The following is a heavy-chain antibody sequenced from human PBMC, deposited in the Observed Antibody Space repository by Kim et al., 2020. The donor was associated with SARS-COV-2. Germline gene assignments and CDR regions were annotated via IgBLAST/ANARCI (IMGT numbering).Heavy chain of an antibody. CDR3: ARGPQWGAGQTNPPHHYGMDV. CDR2: INHSGST. Sequence: SETLSLTCAVYGGSFSGYYWSWIRQPPGKGLEWIGEINHSGSTNYNPSLKSRVTISVDTSKNQFSLKLSSVTAADTAVYYCARGPQWGAGQTNPPHHYGMDVWGQGTTVTVSS. D-gene: IGHD3-16*01. CDR1: GGSFSGYY. J-gene: IGHJ6*02. V-gene: IGHV4-34*01.